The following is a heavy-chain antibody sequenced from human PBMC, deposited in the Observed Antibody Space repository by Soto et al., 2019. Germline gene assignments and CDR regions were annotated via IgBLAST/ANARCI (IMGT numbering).Heavy chain of an antibody. CDR3: ARVPKGDQYYYNSGGYYYGLFDY. CDR1: GGSISSGDHY. Sequence: SETLSLTCTVSGGSISSGDHYWSWLRQSPGTGLEWIGYIYYSGSTYCNPSLKSRITISVDTSKNQFSLKLSSVTAADTAVYYCARVPKGDQYYYNSGGYYYGLFDYWGQGTLVT. V-gene: IGHV4-30-4*01. J-gene: IGHJ4*02. CDR2: IYYSGST. D-gene: IGHD3-22*01.